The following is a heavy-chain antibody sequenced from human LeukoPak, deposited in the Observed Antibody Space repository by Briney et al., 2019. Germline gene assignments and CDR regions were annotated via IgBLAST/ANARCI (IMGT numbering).Heavy chain of an antibody. V-gene: IGHV1-18*01. D-gene: IGHD3-10*01. J-gene: IGHJ5*02. CDR2: ISAYNGNT. CDR3: ARERGSITMVRGVALNWFDP. CDR1: GYTFTSYG. Sequence: ASVKVSCKASGYTFTSYGISWVRQAPGQGPEWMGWISAYNGNTNYAQKLQGRVTMTTDTSTSTAYMELGRLRSDDTAVYYCARERGSITMVRGVALNWFDPWGQGTLVTVSS.